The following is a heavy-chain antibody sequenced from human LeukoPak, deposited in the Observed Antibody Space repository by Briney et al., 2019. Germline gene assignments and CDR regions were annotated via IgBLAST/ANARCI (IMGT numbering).Heavy chain of an antibody. CDR1: GYSISSGYY. CDR2: IYYSGST. D-gene: IGHD3-9*01. V-gene: IGHV4-38-2*02. CDR3: ARDSRYYDILTGYSPVYFDY. Sequence: NTSETLSLTCTVSGYSISSGYYWGWIRQPPGKGLEWIGSIYYSGSTYYNPSLKSRVTISVDTSKNQFSLKLSSVTAADTAVYYCARDSRYYDILTGYSPVYFDYWGQGTLVTVSS. J-gene: IGHJ4*02.